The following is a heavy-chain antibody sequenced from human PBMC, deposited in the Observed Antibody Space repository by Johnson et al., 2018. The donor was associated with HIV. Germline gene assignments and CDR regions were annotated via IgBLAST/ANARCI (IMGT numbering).Heavy chain of an antibody. D-gene: IGHD3-10*01. CDR3: AKRGERGAFDI. J-gene: IGHJ3*02. CDR1: GFTFSSYA. CDR2: IYSAGST. V-gene: IGHV3-NL1*01. Sequence: QVQLVESGGGVVQPGRSLRLSCAASGFTFSSYAMHWVRQAPGKGLEWVSVIYSAGSTYYADSVKGRFTISRDNSKNTLYLQMNSLRAEDTAVYYCAKRGERGAFDIWGQGTMVTVSS.